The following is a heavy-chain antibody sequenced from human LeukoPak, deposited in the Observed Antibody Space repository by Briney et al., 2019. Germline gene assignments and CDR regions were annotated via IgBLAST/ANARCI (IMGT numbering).Heavy chain of an antibody. D-gene: IGHD1-26*01. CDR3: TTDLKESGSDTTTGFQY. V-gene: IGHV3-15*01. CDR2: IKSKPAGGST. CDR1: GFTFSNAW. J-gene: IGHJ4*02. Sequence: GGSLRLSCTASGFTFSNAWMIRVRQATGKGLERVGRIKSKPAGGSTDYAAPIKVTFTISRDDSKNTLYLQVNSLKVEDTAVYYCTTDLKESGSDTTTGFQYWGQGTLVTVSS.